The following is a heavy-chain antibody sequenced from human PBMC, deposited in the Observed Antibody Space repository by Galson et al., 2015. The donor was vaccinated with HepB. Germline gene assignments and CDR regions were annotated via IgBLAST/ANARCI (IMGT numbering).Heavy chain of an antibody. V-gene: IGHV4-4*02. CDR2: IYHSGST. J-gene: IGHJ6*02. CDR3: ARIVVVPAATIYYYYYGMDV. CDR1: GGSISSSNW. D-gene: IGHD2-2*01. Sequence: SETLSLTCAVSGGSISSSNWWSWVRQPPGKGLEWIGEIYHSGSTNYNPSLKSRVTISVDTSKNQFSLKLSSVTAADTAVYYCARIVVVPAATIYYYYYGMDVWGQGTTVTVSS.